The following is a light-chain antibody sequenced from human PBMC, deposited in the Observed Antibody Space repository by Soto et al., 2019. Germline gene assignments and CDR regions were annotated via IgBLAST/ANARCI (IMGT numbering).Light chain of an antibody. CDR2: GAS. CDR1: QSIDSK. V-gene: IGKV3-15*01. Sequence: EIVLTQSPATLSLSPGERATLSCRASQSIDSKLAWYQQKPGQAPRLLIYGASTRATGVPARFTGSGSGTEFTLTISSLQSEDFAVYYCQQYSNWPRTFGQGTKVDIK. J-gene: IGKJ1*01. CDR3: QQYSNWPRT.